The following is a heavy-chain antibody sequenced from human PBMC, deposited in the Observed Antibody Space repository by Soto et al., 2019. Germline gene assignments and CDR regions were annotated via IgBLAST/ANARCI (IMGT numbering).Heavy chain of an antibody. D-gene: IGHD3-22*01. CDR2: IDWDDDK. CDR1: GFSLSTSGMC. Sequence: ESGPTLVNPTQPLTLTCTFSGFSLSTSGMCVSWIRQPPGKALEWLALIDWDDDKYYSTSLKTRLTISKDTSKNQVVLTMTNMDPVDTATYYCARYMFDSSGSPSPDYWGQGTLVTVSS. V-gene: IGHV2-70*01. CDR3: ARYMFDSSGSPSPDY. J-gene: IGHJ4*02.